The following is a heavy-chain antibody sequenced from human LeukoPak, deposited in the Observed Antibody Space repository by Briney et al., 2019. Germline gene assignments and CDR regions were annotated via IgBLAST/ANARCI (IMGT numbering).Heavy chain of an antibody. D-gene: IGHD5-12*01. CDR3: ARDGEWLDXFXX. J-gene: IGHJ3*01. V-gene: IGHV4-34*01. CDR2: INHSGST. Sequence: SSETLSLTCAVYGGSFSGYYWSWIRQPPGKGLEWIGEINHSGSTNYNPSLKSRVTISVDTSKNQFSLKLSSVTAADTAVYYCARDGEWLDXFXXWGQXXMVT. CDR1: GGSFSGYY.